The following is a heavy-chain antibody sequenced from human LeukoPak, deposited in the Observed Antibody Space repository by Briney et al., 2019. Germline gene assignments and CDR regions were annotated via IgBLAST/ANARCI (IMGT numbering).Heavy chain of an antibody. CDR1: GFTFDDYA. CDR2: ISWNSGSI. Sequence: GGSLRLSCAASGFTFDDYAMHWVRQAPGKGLEWVSGISWNSGSIGYADSVKGRFTISRDNAKNSLYLQMNSLRAEDTALYYCAKDPYGSGRHFDYWGQGTLVTVSS. J-gene: IGHJ4*02. D-gene: IGHD3-10*01. V-gene: IGHV3-9*01. CDR3: AKDPYGSGRHFDY.